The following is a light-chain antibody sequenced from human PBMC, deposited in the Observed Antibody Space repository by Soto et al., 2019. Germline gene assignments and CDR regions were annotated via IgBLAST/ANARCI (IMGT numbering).Light chain of an antibody. CDR2: GAS. CDR1: QSVSSN. Sequence: EIVVTQSPATLSVSPGERATLSCRASQSVSSNLAWYQQRRGQAPRLLIYGASTRATGIPARFSGSGSGTEFTLTISSPQSEDFAVYYCQHYNHWPLFGGGTKVDIK. J-gene: IGKJ4*01. CDR3: QHYNHWPL. V-gene: IGKV3-15*01.